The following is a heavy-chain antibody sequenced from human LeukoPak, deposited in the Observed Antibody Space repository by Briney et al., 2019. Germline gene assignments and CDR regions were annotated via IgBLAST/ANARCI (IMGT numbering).Heavy chain of an antibody. Sequence: GASVKVSCTASGFTFTDYYLHWVRQAPGQGLGWMEWINLNRGRPTYAQRLQGRVTMAREPSISAAYMESSGVTSADTAVYYCARGPPFGESDYWGQGTLVVVSS. CDR2: INLNRGRP. CDR3: ARGPPFGESDY. V-gene: IGHV1-2*02. D-gene: IGHD3-10*01. J-gene: IGHJ4*02. CDR1: GFTFTDYY.